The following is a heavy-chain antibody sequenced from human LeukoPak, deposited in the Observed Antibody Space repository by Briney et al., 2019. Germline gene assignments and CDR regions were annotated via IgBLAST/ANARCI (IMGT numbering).Heavy chain of an antibody. D-gene: IGHD3-3*01. CDR1: GYTFTTYD. CDR2: MNPNSGGT. J-gene: IGHJ6*02. Sequence: ASVTVSCKASGYTFTTYDINWVRQAPGQGLEWVAWMNPNSGGTVYAQNFQGRVTLARDTSIGTAYMELNSLTSEDTAVYYCARGEILGVTTGGYGMDVGGQGTTVTVSS. V-gene: IGHV1-8*01. CDR3: ARGEILGVTTGGYGMDV.